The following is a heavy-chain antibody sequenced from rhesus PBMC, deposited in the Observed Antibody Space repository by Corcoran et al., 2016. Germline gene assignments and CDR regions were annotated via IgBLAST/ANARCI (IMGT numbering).Heavy chain of an antibody. V-gene: IGHV4S11*01. J-gene: IGHJ4*01. D-gene: IGHD1-44*02. CDR3: ARGGGGATATGWDS. CDR2: ICGSGSST. CDR1: GASITSND. Sequence: QVQLQESGPGLVKPLETLSLTCAVSGASITSNDWSWIRQPPGKGLEWIGVICGSGSSTNYNPSRKSRVTLSVDASKNQFSLKLTAVTAADTAVYYCARGGGGATATGWDSWGQGVLVTVSS.